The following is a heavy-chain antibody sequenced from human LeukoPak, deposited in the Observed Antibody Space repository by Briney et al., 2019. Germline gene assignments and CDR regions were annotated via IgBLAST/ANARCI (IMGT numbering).Heavy chain of an antibody. D-gene: IGHD3-9*01. J-gene: IGHJ1*01. CDR2: IYSGGST. V-gene: IGHV3-53*01. CDR3: ARAATYCDILTGYSTTYFQH. CDR1: GFTVSSNY. Sequence: GGSLRLSCAASGFTVSSNYMSWVRQAPGKGLEWVSVIYSGGSTYYADSVKGRFTISRDNSKNTLYLQMNSLRAEDTAVYYCARAATYCDILTGYSTTYFQHWGQGTLVTVSS.